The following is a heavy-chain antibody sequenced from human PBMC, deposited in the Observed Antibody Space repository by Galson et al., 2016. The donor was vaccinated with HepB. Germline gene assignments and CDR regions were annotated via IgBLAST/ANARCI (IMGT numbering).Heavy chain of an antibody. CDR3: ARGGDDYWSGYYAWNWLDP. J-gene: IGHJ5*02. CDR1: GGSISSSNW. D-gene: IGHD3-3*01. Sequence: SETLSLTCAVSGGSISSSNWWSWVRQPPGKGLEWIGEIYHSGSTNYNPSLKSRVTISVDKSKNQFSLKLNSVTAADTAVYYCARGGDDYWSGYYAWNWLDPWGQGTLATVSS. V-gene: IGHV4-4*02. CDR2: IYHSGST.